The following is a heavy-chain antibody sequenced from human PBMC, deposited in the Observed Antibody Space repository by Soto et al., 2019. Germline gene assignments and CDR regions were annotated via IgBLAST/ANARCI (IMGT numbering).Heavy chain of an antibody. J-gene: IGHJ4*02. CDR1: GGSLSGYY. CDR2: INHSGST. V-gene: IGHV4-34*01. CDR3: ARGLRYYYGSGSYSNGRFDY. D-gene: IGHD3-10*01. Sequence: ASETLSLTCAVYGGSLSGYYWSWIRQPPGKGLEWIGEINHSGSTNYNPSLKSRVTISVDTSKNQFSLKLSSVTAADTAVYYCARGLRYYYGSGSYSNGRFDYWGQGTLVTVSS.